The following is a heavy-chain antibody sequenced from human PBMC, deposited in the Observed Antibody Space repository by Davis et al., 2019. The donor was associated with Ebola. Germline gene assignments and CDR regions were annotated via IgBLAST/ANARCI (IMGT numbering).Heavy chain of an antibody. J-gene: IGHJ4*02. V-gene: IGHV3-21*01. Sequence: GESLKISCAASGFTFSSYSMNWVRQAPGKGLEWVSSISSSSSYIYYADSVKGRFTISKDNAKNSLYLQMNSLRAEDTAVYYGARGRVATSPVDYWGQGTLVTVSS. CDR2: ISSSSSYI. CDR3: ARGRVATSPVDY. D-gene: IGHD5-12*01. CDR1: GFTFSSYS.